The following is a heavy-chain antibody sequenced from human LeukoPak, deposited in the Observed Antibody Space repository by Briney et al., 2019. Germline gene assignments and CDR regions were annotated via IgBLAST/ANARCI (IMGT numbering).Heavy chain of an antibody. J-gene: IGHJ4*02. D-gene: IGHD1-1*01. CDR1: GFIFSKYA. CDR3: ARLVCTTIPCYGKFYFDY. V-gene: IGHV3-21*06. Sequence: PGGSLRLSCAASGFIFSKYAMEWVRQAPGEGLEWVSSIDGPSDSIYYADSVKGRFTISRDDAKNSVHLQMNSLRAEDTGIYYCARLVCTTIPCYGKFYFDYWGQGTLVPVAS. CDR2: IDGPSDSI.